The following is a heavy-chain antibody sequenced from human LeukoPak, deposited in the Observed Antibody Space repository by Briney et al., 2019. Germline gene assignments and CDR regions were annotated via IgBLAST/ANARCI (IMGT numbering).Heavy chain of an antibody. Sequence: PSETLPLTCAVSGVSISTSEWWIWVRQPPGQGMEWIGEIHRDGRSRYNPSLKSRVTMSIDYSKNQFSLKVSSVTAADTATYYCGKTDIYFNPIDYWGPGSLVTVSS. CDR2: IHRDGRS. CDR3: GKTDIYFNPIDY. J-gene: IGHJ4*02. D-gene: IGHD3-9*01. CDR1: GVSISTSEW. V-gene: IGHV4-4*02.